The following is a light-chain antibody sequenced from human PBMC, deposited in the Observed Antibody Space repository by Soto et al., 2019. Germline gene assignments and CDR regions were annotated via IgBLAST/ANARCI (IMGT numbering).Light chain of an antibody. CDR2: WAS. V-gene: IGKV4-1*01. CDR1: QSVLYSSNNKNY. Sequence: DIVMTQSPDSLAVSLGERATINCKSSQSVLYSSNNKNYLAWYQQKPGQPPKLLIYWASTRESGVPDRFSGSWSGTDFTLTISILQAEDVAVYYCQQYYSTLTFGQGTKLEIK. CDR3: QQYYSTLT. J-gene: IGKJ2*01.